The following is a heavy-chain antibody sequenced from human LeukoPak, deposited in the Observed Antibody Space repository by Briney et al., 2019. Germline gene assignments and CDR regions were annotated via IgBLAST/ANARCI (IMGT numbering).Heavy chain of an antibody. Sequence: GGSLRLSCAASGFTFSSYSMNWVRQAPGTGLEWVSSISSSSSYIYYADSLKGRFTISRDNAKNSLYLQMNSLRAEDTAVYYCARDLYSSSWQFDFWGQGTLVTVSS. V-gene: IGHV3-21*01. CDR2: ISSSSSYI. J-gene: IGHJ4*02. D-gene: IGHD6-13*01. CDR3: ARDLYSSSWQFDF. CDR1: GFTFSSYS.